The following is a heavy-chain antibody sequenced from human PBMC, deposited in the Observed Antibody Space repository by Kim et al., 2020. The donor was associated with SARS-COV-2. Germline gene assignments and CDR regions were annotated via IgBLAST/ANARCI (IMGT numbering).Heavy chain of an antibody. CDR2: INPKSGAT. CDR1: GYTFTAYF. Sequence: ASVKVSCKASGYTFTAYFMHWVRQAPGQGLEWMGRINPKSGATNYAQRFQGRVTMTRDTSINTAYMELSNLRSDDTAVYYCARDPRVGGGDCPDYWGQGILVTVSS. V-gene: IGHV1-2*06. J-gene: IGHJ4*02. D-gene: IGHD2-21*02. CDR3: ARDPRVGGGDCPDY.